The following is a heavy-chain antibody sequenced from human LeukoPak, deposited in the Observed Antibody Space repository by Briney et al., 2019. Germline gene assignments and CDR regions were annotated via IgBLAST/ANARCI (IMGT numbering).Heavy chain of an antibody. D-gene: IGHD6-19*01. CDR2: IIPIFGTA. J-gene: IGHJ4*02. CDR1: GGTFSSYA. Sequence: SVKLSCKASGGTFSSYAISWVRQAPGQGLEWMGGIIPIFGTANYAQKFKGRVTITADESTSTAYMQLSSLRSEDTAVYYCARSPIAVAGIFYYGGQGTLVTAPS. V-gene: IGHV1-69*01. CDR3: ARSPIAVAGIFYY.